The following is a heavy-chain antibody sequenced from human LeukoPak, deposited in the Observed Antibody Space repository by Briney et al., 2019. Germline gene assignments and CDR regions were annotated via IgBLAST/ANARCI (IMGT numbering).Heavy chain of an antibody. D-gene: IGHD5-18*01. CDR2: ISTSGTTI. Sequence: GGSLRLSCAASGFTFSDYYMNWIRQPPGKGPEWVSYISTSGTTIYYADSVKGRFTISRDNAKNSLYLQMNSRRAEDTALYYCAAGRNSYADFDSWGQGALVTVSS. V-gene: IGHV3-11*01. CDR3: AAGRNSYADFDS. CDR1: GFTFSDYY. J-gene: IGHJ4*02.